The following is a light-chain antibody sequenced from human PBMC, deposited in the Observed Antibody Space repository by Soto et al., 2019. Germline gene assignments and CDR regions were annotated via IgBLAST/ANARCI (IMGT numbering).Light chain of an antibody. CDR3: AAWDDSLNANWV. J-gene: IGLJ3*02. V-gene: IGLV1-44*01. CDR2: SDN. CDR1: ASNIGSNS. Sequence: QSVLTQPPSASGTPGQRVTMSCSGSASNIGSNSGSWYRQVPGTAPKLLIYSDNQRPSGVPDRFSGSKSGTSASLAISGLQSEDEADYYCAAWDDSLNANWVFGGGTKLTVL.